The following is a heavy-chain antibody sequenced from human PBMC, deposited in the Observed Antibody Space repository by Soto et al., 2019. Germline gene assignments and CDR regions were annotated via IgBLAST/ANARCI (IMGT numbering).Heavy chain of an antibody. CDR3: TGGYQLLYEAFDI. J-gene: IGHJ3*02. D-gene: IGHD2-2*02. Sequence: GGSLRLSCAASGFTFSRYSMNWVRQAPGKGLEWVSSISSSSSYIYYADSVKGRFTISRDNAKNSLYLQMNSLRAEDTAVYYCTGGYQLLYEAFDIWGQGTMVTVSS. CDR1: GFTFSRYS. CDR2: ISSSSSYI. V-gene: IGHV3-21*01.